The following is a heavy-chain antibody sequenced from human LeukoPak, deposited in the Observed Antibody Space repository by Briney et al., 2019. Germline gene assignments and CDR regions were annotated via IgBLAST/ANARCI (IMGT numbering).Heavy chain of an antibody. V-gene: IGHV4-59*01. D-gene: IGHD4-23*01. Sequence: PSETLSLTCTVSGGSISGFYWSWIRQPPRKGLEWIGFMYHSGNTNYNPYLKSRVTISLDTSRNQFSLKLTSVTAADTAVYYCARGARWNDYWGQGTLVTVSS. J-gene: IGHJ4*02. CDR3: ARGARWNDY. CDR1: GGSISGFY. CDR2: MYHSGNT.